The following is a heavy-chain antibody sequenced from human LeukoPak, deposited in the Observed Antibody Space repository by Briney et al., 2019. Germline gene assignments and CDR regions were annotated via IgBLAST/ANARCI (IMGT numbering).Heavy chain of an antibody. J-gene: IGHJ4*02. V-gene: IGHV3-7*01. CDR1: GFTFSSYW. CDR2: IKQDGSEK. D-gene: IGHD5-12*01. CDR3: AFLDIVATPNFY. Sequence: PGGSLRLSCAASGFTFSSYWMSWVRQAPGKGLEWVANIKQDGSEKYYVDPVKGRFTISRDNAKNSLYLQMNSLRAEDTAVYYCAFLDIVATPNFYWGQGTLVTVSS.